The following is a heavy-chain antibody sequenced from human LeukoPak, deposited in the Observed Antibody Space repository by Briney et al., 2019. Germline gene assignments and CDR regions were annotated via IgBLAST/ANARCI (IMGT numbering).Heavy chain of an antibody. CDR3: ARSGWTGDAFDI. D-gene: IGHD6-19*01. V-gene: IGHV3-74*01. CDR1: GFXFRSYW. CDR2: INSDGSIT. J-gene: IGHJ3*02. Sequence: GGSLRLSCAASGFXFRSYWIHWVRQAPGKGLVWVSRINSDGSITSDADSVKGRFTISRDNAKNTLFLQMNSLRVEDTAVYHCARSGWTGDAFDIWGQGTMVTVSS.